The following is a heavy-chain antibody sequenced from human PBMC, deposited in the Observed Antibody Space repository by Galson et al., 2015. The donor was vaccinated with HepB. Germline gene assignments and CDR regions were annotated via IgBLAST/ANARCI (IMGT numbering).Heavy chain of an antibody. CDR2: ISSSSSTI. D-gene: IGHD3-9*01. Sequence: SLRLSCAASGFTFSSYSMNWVRQAPGKGLEWVSYISSSSSTIYYADSVKGRFTISRDNAKNSLYLQMNSLRAEDTAVYYCARDLEYYDILTGYYGWGMDVWGQGTTVTVSS. CDR3: ARDLEYYDILTGYYGWGMDV. J-gene: IGHJ6*02. V-gene: IGHV3-48*01. CDR1: GFTFSSYS.